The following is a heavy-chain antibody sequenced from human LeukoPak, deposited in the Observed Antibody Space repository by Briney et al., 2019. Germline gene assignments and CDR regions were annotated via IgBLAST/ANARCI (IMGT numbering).Heavy chain of an antibody. CDR1: GGSISNYY. J-gene: IGHJ4*02. Sequence: SETLSLTCSVSGGSISNYYWSWIRQPPGKGLEWIGYIFYSGSTSYNPSLKSRVTISLDTSKNQFSLKLSSVTAADTAVYYCARDSWAYCSGGSCSEGYWGQGTLVTVSS. CDR3: ARDSWAYCSGGSCSEGY. CDR2: IFYSGST. V-gene: IGHV4-59*12. D-gene: IGHD2-15*01.